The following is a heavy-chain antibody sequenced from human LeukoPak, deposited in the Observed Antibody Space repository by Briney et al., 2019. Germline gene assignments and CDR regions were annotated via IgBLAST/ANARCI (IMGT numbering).Heavy chain of an antibody. D-gene: IGHD6-13*01. J-gene: IGHJ4*02. CDR3: ARWEQQLVRGIDY. Sequence: GGSLRLSCAASGFTFSSYWMSWVRQAPGKGLEWVANIKQDGSEKYYVDSVKGRFTISRDNAKNSLYLQMNSRRAEDTAVYYCARWEQQLVRGIDYWGQGTLVTVSS. CDR1: GFTFSSYW. V-gene: IGHV3-7*01. CDR2: IKQDGSEK.